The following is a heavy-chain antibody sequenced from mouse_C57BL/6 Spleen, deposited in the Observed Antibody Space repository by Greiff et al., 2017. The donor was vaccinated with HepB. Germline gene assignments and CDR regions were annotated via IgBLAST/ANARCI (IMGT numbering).Heavy chain of an antibody. CDR3: TRCYYGTSFAY. V-gene: IGHV5-9-1*02. D-gene: IGHD1-1*01. Sequence: EVQRVESGEGLVKPGGSLKLSCAASGFTFSSYAMSWVRQTPEKRLEWVAYISSGGDYIYYADTVKGRFTISRDNARNTLYLQMSSLKSEDTAMYYCTRCYYGTSFAYWGQGTLVTVSA. J-gene: IGHJ3*01. CDR2: ISSGGDYI. CDR1: GFTFSSYA.